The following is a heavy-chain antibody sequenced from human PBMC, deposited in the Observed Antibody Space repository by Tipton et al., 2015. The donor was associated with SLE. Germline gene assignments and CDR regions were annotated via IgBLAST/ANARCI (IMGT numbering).Heavy chain of an antibody. D-gene: IGHD2-21*01. CDR3: AREMPHCGGDANDY. V-gene: IGHV3-48*03. J-gene: IGHJ4*01. CDR2: INTGGNT. Sequence: VQSGGSLRLLCAASGFTFSDYEFNWVRQAPGKGLEWVSYINTGGNTEYADSVRGRFTISRDNARNSVYLQMTSLRADDTALYYCAREMPHCGGDANDYWGHGTLVTVSS. CDR1: GFTFSDYE.